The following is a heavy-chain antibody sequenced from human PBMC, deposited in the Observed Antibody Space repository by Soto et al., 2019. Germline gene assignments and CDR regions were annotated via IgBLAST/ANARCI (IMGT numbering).Heavy chain of an antibody. D-gene: IGHD1-1*01. CDR1: GFTFSSYS. V-gene: IGHV3-21*01. CDR3: AREGTPAPGVRDY. Sequence: GGSLRLSCAASGFTFSSYSMNWVRQAPGKGLEWVSSISSSSSYIYYADSMKGRFTISRDNAKNSLYLQMNSLRAEDTAVYYCAREGTPAPGVRDYWGQGTLVTVSS. J-gene: IGHJ4*02. CDR2: ISSSSSYI.